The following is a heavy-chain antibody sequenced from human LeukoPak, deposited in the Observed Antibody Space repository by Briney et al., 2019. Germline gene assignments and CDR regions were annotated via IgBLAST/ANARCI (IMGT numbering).Heavy chain of an antibody. CDR1: GFTFNQYC. CDR3: ARDPRGDCVWDHRFDY. Sequence: PGGSLRLSCAASGFTFNQYCMGWVRQAPGMGPVWVSYISTSGGSTYYSASAKGRFTISRDNARNSLFLQLRGLKAEETGVYYCARDPRGDCVWDHRFDYWGQGVLVTVSS. CDR2: ISTSGGST. V-gene: IGHV3-11*01. D-gene: IGHD3-16*01. J-gene: IGHJ4*02.